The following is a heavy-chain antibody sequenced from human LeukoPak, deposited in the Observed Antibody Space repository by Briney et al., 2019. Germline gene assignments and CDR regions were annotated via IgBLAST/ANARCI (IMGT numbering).Heavy chain of an antibody. CDR3: ARAGKGEWLLPSYFDY. J-gene: IGHJ4*02. D-gene: IGHD3-22*01. CDR1: GFTVSGNY. Sequence: GGSLRLSCAVSGFTVSGNYMSWVRQAPGKGLEWVSLIYSGGTTYYADSVKGRFTISRDNSKNTLYLQMNSLRAEDTAVYYCARAGKGEWLLPSYFDYWGQGTLVTVSS. V-gene: IGHV3-53*01. CDR2: IYSGGTT.